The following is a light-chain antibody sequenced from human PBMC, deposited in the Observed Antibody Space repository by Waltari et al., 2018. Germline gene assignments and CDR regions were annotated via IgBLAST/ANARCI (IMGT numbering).Light chain of an antibody. V-gene: IGLV2-14*03. J-gene: IGLJ2*01. CDR3: TSYAGSTLFVI. CDR2: GVS. CDR1: VDPNTF. Sequence: QSALPQPASVSGSPGQSITVSCTGVDPNTFFSWYQQQPGKAPRLIIYGVSERPSGVSHRFSGSKSGSTAYLTISGLQAEDEANYFCTSYAGSTLFVIFGGGTKLTVL.